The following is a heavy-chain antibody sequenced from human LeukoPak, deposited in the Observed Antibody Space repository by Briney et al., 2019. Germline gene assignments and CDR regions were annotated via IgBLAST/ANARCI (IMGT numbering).Heavy chain of an antibody. Sequence: PGGSLRLSCAASGFTFNKYGLSWVRQAPGKGLEWVSGISNGGRSTYYADSVKGRFTISRDNAKNSLHLQMNSLRAEDTAVYYCARESGATTADYWGQGTLVTVSS. CDR3: ARESGATTADY. V-gene: IGHV3-23*01. CDR1: GFTFNKYG. J-gene: IGHJ4*02. CDR2: ISNGGRST. D-gene: IGHD1-26*01.